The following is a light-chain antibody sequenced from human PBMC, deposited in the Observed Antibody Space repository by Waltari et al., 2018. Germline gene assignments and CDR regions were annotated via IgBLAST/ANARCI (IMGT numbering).Light chain of an antibody. CDR3: CSYAGSSTYV. V-gene: IGLV2-23*02. CDR1: SSAVGSYNL. J-gene: IGLJ1*01. Sequence: QSALTQPASVSGSPGQSITISCTGTSSAVGSYNLVSWYQQHPGKAPKLIIYEVSKRPSGVSNRFSVSKSGNTASLTISGRQAEDEADYYCCSYAGSSTYVFGTGTKVTVL. CDR2: EVS.